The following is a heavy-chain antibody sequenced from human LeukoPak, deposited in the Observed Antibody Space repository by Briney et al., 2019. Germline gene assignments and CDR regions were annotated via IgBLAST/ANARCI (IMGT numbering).Heavy chain of an antibody. CDR1: GGSISSYY. V-gene: IGHV4-59*01. D-gene: IGHD2-8*01. CDR3: ARETGQMEGGYYYYYGMDV. Sequence: PSETLSLTCTVSGGSISSYYWSWIRQPPGKGLEWIGYIYYSGSTNYNPSLKSRVTISVDTSKNQFSLKLSSVTAADTAVYYCARETGQMEGGYYYYYGMDVWGQGTTVTVSS. CDR2: IYYSGST. J-gene: IGHJ6*02.